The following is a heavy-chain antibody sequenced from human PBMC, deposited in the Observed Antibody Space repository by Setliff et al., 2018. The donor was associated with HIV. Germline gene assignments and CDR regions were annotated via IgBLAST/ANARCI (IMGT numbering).Heavy chain of an antibody. V-gene: IGHV4-38-2*01. Sequence: KTSETLSLTCVVSGYSISSGYYWGWIRQSPGKGLEWIASISHSGSTYHNPSLKSRVTISVDTSENQFSLSLNSVSAADTAIYYCARIKRGYFSYCDYWAQGTLVTVSS. CDR2: ISHSGST. CDR1: GYSISSGYY. D-gene: IGHD5-12*01. J-gene: IGHJ4*02. CDR3: ARIKRGYFSYCDY.